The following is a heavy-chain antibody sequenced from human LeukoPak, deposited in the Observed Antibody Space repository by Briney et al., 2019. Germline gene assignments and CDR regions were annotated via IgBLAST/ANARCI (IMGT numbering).Heavy chain of an antibody. CDR3: VKDRGLRNQWLQLTYDS. D-gene: IGHD5-24*01. J-gene: IGHJ4*02. V-gene: IGHV3-9*01. CDR2: ISWNSVNI. Sequence: GGSLRLSCAASGFTFDDYAMHWVRHAPGKGLEWVSGISWNSVNIGYEDSVKGRFTISRDNAKNSLYLHMNSLRPEDTALYYCVKDRGLRNQWLQLTYDSWGQGNLVTVSS. CDR1: GFTFDDYA.